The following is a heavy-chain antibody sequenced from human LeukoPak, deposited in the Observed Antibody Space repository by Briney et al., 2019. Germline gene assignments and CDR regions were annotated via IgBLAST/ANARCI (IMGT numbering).Heavy chain of an antibody. CDR3: ARSYISSSWTNYYYYGMDV. CDR2: ISYDGSNK. Sequence: GGALRLSCAASGFTFSSYAMHWVRQAPGKWLEWVAVISYDGSNKYYADSVKGRFTISRDNSKNTLYLQMNSLRAEDTAVYYCARSYISSSWTNYYYYGMDVWGQGTTVTVSS. CDR1: GFTFSSYA. D-gene: IGHD6-13*01. V-gene: IGHV3-30-3*01. J-gene: IGHJ6*02.